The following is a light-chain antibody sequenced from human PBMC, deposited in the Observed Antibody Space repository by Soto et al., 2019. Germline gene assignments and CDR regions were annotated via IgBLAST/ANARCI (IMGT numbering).Light chain of an antibody. Sequence: SALTQPASVSGSPGQSITISCTGTSSEVGGYNYVSWYQQHPGKAPKLMIYEVSNRPSGVSNRFSGSKSGNTASLTISGLQAEDEADYYCSSYTSSSIWVFGGGTKLTVL. CDR2: EVS. V-gene: IGLV2-14*01. CDR1: SSEVGGYNY. J-gene: IGLJ3*02. CDR3: SSYTSSSIWV.